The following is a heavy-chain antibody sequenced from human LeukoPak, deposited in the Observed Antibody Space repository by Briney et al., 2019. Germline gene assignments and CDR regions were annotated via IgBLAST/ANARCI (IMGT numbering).Heavy chain of an antibody. CDR3: ARGYYDFWSGQGAAFDI. CDR2: ISSSSSYI. D-gene: IGHD3-3*01. Sequence: GGTLRLSCAASGFTFSSYSMNWVRQAPGKGLEWVSSISSSSSYIYYADSVKGRFTISRDNAKNSLYLQMNSLRAEDTAVYYCARGYYDFWSGQGAAFDIWGQGTMVTVSS. CDR1: GFTFSSYS. V-gene: IGHV3-21*01. J-gene: IGHJ3*02.